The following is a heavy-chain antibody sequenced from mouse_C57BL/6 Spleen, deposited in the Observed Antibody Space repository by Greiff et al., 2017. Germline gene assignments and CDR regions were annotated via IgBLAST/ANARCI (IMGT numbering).Heavy chain of an antibody. V-gene: IGHV5-9-1*02. CDR2: ISSGGDYI. CDR1: GFTFSSYA. CDR3: TRAAQATFAY. J-gene: IGHJ3*01. Sequence: EVMLVESGEGLVKPGGSLKLSCAASGFTFSSYAMSWVRQTPEKRLEWVAYISSGGDYIYYADTVKGRFTISRDNARNTLYLQMSSLKSEDTAMYYCTRAAQATFAYWGQGTLVTVSA. D-gene: IGHD3-2*02.